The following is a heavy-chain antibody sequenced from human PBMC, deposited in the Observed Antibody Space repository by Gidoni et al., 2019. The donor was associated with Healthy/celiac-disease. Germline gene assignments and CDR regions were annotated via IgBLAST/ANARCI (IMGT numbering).Heavy chain of an antibody. CDR3: AIVVPAAIDY. CDR2: ISSNGGST. D-gene: IGHD2-2*01. CDR1: GFTFSSYA. Sequence: EVQLVESGGGLVQPGGSLRLSCSASGFTFSSYAMHWVRQAPGKGLEYVSAISSNGGSTYYADSVKGRFTISRDNSKNTLYLQMSSLRAEDTAVYYCAIVVPAAIDYWGQGTLVTVSS. J-gene: IGHJ4*02. V-gene: IGHV3-64D*06.